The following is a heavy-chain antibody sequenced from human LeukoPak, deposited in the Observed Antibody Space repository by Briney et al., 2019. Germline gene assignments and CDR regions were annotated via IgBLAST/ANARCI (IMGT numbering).Heavy chain of an antibody. V-gene: IGHV4-34*01. CDR1: GGSFSGYY. Sequence: SETLSLTCAVYGGSFSGYYWSWIRQPPGKGLEWIGEINHSGSTNYNPSLKSRVTISVDTSKNQFSLKLSSVTAADTAVYYCARGTYYDFWSGYPRHYCYMDVWGKGTTVTVSS. D-gene: IGHD3-3*01. CDR2: INHSGST. J-gene: IGHJ6*03. CDR3: ARGTYYDFWSGYPRHYCYMDV.